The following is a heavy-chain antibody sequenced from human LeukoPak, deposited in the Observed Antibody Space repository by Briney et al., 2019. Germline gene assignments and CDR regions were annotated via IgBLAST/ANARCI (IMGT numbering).Heavy chain of an antibody. CDR3: ASDGVVTADGAFDI. V-gene: IGHV3-21*01. CDR2: ISSSSSYI. D-gene: IGHD2-21*02. Sequence: GGSLRLSCVASGFTLSSYSMNWVRQAAGKGLEWVSSISSSSSYIYYADSVKGRFTISRDNAKNSLYLQMNSLRAEDTAVYYCASDGVVTADGAFDIWGQGTMVTVSS. CDR1: GFTLSSYS. J-gene: IGHJ3*02.